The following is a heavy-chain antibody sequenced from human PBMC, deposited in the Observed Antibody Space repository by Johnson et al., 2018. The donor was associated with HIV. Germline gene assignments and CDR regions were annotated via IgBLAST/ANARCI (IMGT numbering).Heavy chain of an antibody. CDR1: GFTFSSYA. Sequence: QVQLVESGGGVVQPGRSLRLSCAASGFTFSSYAMPWVRQAPGKGLEWVAVISYDGSNKYYADSVKGRFTIPRENAKNSLYLQMNNLRAGDTAVYYCARGLGYSSTWYLNDAFDIWGQGTLVTVSS. J-gene: IGHJ3*02. V-gene: IGHV3-30*14. CDR3: ARGLGYSSTWYLNDAFDI. D-gene: IGHD6-13*01. CDR2: ISYDGSNK.